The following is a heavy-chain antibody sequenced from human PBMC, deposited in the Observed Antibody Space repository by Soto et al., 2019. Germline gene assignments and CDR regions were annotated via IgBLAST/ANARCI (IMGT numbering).Heavy chain of an antibody. CDR3: AKDRNKWLRFDLAY. V-gene: IGHV3-23*01. CDR2: ITGSGGST. J-gene: IGHJ4*02. Sequence: EVQLLESGGGLVQPGGSLRLSCAASGFTFSSYAMSWVRQAPGKGLEWVSAITGSGGSTYYADSVKGRFTISRDNSKNTLYLQINSLRAEDTAVYYCAKDRNKWLRFDLAYWGQGTLVTVSS. D-gene: IGHD5-12*01. CDR1: GFTFSSYA.